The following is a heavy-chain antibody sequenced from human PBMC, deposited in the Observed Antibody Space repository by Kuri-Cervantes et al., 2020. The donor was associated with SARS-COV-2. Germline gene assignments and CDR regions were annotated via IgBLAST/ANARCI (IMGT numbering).Heavy chain of an antibody. CDR2: ITSSSSYT. CDR1: GFTFSDYY. Sequence: GESLKISCAAFGFTFSDYYMSWIRQAPWKGLEWVSYITSSSSYTNYADSVKCRFTICRDNAKNSLYLQMNSLRAEDTAVYYCARDYYESSGVYWSQGTLVTVSS. V-gene: IGHV3-11*06. D-gene: IGHD3-22*01. CDR3: ARDYYESSGVY. J-gene: IGHJ4*02.